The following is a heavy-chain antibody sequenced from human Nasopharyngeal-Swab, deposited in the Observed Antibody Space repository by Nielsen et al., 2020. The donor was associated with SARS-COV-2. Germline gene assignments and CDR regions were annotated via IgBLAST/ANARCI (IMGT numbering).Heavy chain of an antibody. Sequence: SETLSLTCTVSGGSINSGGFFWNWIRQHPGKGLERIGYIYYTGNTYYNPSLTSRATISVDTSKNQFSLRLSSVTAADTAVYYCAGDSSGYYYYAMDVWGQGTTVTVSS. D-gene: IGHD3-22*01. V-gene: IGHV4-31*03. CDR1: GGSINSGGFF. CDR2: IYYTGNT. CDR3: AGDSSGYYYYAMDV. J-gene: IGHJ6*02.